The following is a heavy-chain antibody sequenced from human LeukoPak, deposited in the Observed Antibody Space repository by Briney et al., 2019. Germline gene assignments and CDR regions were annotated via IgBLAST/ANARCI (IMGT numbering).Heavy chain of an antibody. CDR1: GFTFSKYS. D-gene: IGHD4-23*01. CDR2: ITGSGGNT. J-gene: IGHJ3*02. CDR3: AKHYAGNSMGAFEI. Sequence: GGSLRLSCAASGFTFSKYSMSWVRQAPGQGLEWVSSITGSGGNTNYADSVKGRFTISRDNSMNTLYLQVNTLRVEDTAVYYCAKHYAGNSMGAFEIWGQGTMVTVSS. V-gene: IGHV3-23*01.